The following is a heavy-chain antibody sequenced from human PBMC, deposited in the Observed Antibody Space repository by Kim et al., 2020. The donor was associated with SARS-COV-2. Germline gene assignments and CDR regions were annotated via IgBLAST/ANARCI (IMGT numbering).Heavy chain of an antibody. V-gene: IGHV4-34*01. CDR1: GGSFSGYY. D-gene: IGHD2-15*01. Sequence: SETLSLTCAVYGGSFSGYYWSWIRQPPGKGLEWIGEINHSGSTNYNPSLKSRVTISVDTSKNQFSLKLSSVTAADTAVYYCARVSVERGYSLDYWGQGTLVTVSS. CDR3: ARVSVERGYSLDY. J-gene: IGHJ4*02. CDR2: INHSGST.